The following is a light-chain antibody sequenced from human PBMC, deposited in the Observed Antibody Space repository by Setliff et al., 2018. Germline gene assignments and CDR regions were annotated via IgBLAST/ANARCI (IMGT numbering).Light chain of an antibody. CDR1: SSDVGGYDY. J-gene: IGLJ1*01. CDR3: SSYTVGSTLAV. Sequence: QSALTQPASVSGSPGQSITFSCTGSSSDVGGYDYVSWYQQHPGKAPKLLIYDVTNRPSGVSNCFSGSKSGNTASLTISGLQAEDEAEYFCSSYTVGSTLAVFGTGTKGTVL. V-gene: IGLV2-14*03. CDR2: DVT.